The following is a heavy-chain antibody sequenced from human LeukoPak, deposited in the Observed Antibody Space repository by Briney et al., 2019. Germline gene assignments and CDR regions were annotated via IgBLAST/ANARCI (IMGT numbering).Heavy chain of an antibody. V-gene: IGHV1-24*01. CDR2: FDPEDGET. CDR1: GYTLTELS. CDR3: GRDPDHGAVDY. D-gene: IGHD3-16*01. J-gene: IGHJ4*02. Sequence: GASVKVSCKVSGYTLTELSMHWVRQAPGKGLEWMGGFDPEDGETIYAQKFQGRVTITADKSTSTAYMELSSLRSEDTAVYYCGRDPDHGAVDYWGQGTLVTVSS.